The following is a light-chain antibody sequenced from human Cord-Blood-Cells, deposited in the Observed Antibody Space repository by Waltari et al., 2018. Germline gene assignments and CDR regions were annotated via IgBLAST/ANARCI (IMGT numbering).Light chain of an antibody. J-gene: IGKJ4*01. V-gene: IGKV1-39*01. CDR1: QSISSD. CDR2: AAS. CDR3: QQSYSTPLT. Sequence: DIQMTQSPSSLSASVGDRVTITCRASQSISSDLNWYQQKPGKAPKRLLYAASSLQSGVPSRFSGSGSVTDFTLTISSLQPEDFATYYCQQSYSTPLTFGGGTKVEIK.